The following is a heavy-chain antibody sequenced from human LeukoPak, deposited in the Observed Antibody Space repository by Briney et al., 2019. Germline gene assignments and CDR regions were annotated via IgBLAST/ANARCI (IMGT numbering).Heavy chain of an antibody. CDR3: ARSGRGSSAGFDY. CDR1: GSSISIYY. D-gene: IGHD3-10*01. CDR2: IYYSGST. V-gene: IGHV4-59*01. J-gene: IGHJ4*02. Sequence: PSETLSLTCTVSGSSISIYYWSWIRQPPGKGLEWIGYIYYSGSTNYTPSLKSRVTISVDTSKNQFSLKLNSVTAADTAVYYCARSGRGSSAGFDYWGQGTLVTVSS.